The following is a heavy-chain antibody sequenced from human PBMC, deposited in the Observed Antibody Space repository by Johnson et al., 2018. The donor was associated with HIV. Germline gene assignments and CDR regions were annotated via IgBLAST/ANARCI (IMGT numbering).Heavy chain of an antibody. CDR1: GFTFSSYW. Sequence: VESGGGLVQPGGSLRLSCAASGFTFSSYWMSWVRQAPGKGLEWVANIKQDGSEKYDVDSVKGRFTISRDNSKNTLYLQMNSLSVEDTAMYYCARGLIDYGDSQAFDIWGQGTMVTVSS. V-gene: IGHV3-7*03. J-gene: IGHJ3*02. CDR2: IKQDGSEK. CDR3: ARGLIDYGDSQAFDI. D-gene: IGHD4-17*01.